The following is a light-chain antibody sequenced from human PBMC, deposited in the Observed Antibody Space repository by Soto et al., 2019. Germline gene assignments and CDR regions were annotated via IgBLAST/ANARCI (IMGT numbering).Light chain of an antibody. CDR3: QQYNSYTWP. CDR1: QSISSW. CDR2: DAS. V-gene: IGKV1-5*01. Sequence: IQMTQSPSTLSAYVGDRVTITCRASQSISSWLAWYQQKPGKAPKLLIYDASSLESGVPSRFSGSGSGTEFTLTISSLQPDDFATYYCQQYNSYTWPFGQGTKV. J-gene: IGKJ1*01.